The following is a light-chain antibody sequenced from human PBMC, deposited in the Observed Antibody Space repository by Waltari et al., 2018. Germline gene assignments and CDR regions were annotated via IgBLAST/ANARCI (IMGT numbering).Light chain of an antibody. CDR1: QSVSSY. V-gene: IGKV3-11*01. Sequence: EIVLTQSPATLSLSPGERATLSCMASQSVSSYLAWYQQKPGQAPRLLIYDASNTATGIPARFSGSGSGTDFTFTISSLAPEDFAVYYCQQRSNWPRGFGGGTKVEIK. J-gene: IGKJ4*01. CDR2: DAS. CDR3: QQRSNWPRG.